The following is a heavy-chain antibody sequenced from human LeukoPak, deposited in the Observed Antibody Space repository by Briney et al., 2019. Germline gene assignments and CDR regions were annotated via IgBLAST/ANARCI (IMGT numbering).Heavy chain of an antibody. CDR1: GYSISSGYY. J-gene: IGHJ5*02. V-gene: IGHV4-38-2*02. CDR3: ARGRRFGDSPGGNWFDP. D-gene: IGHD3-10*01. CDR2: IYHSGST. Sequence: TSETLSLTCTVSGYSISSGYYWGWIRQPPGKGLEWIGSIYHSGSTYYNPSLKSRVTISVDTSKNQFSLKLSSVTAADTAVYYCARGRRFGDSPGGNWFDPWGQETLVTVSS.